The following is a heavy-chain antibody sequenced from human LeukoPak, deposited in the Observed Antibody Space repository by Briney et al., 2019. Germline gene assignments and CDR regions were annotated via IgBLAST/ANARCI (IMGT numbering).Heavy chain of an antibody. J-gene: IGHJ4*02. V-gene: IGHV4-30-4*01. CDR3: ARVAYDSSGYYYLLDY. CDR2: IYYSGST. D-gene: IGHD3-22*01. Sequence: PSETLSLTCTVSGGSISSGDYYWSWIRQPPGKGLEWIGYIYYSGSTYYNPSLKSRVTISVDTSKNQFSLKLNSVTAADTAVYYCARVAYDSSGYYYLLDYWGQGTLVTVSS. CDR1: GGSISSGDYY.